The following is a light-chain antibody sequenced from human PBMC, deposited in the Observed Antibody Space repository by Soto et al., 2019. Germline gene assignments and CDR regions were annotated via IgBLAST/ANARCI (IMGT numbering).Light chain of an antibody. J-gene: IGKJ2*01. CDR3: LQFDNSPLYT. Sequence: EIVLTQSPGTLSLSPEERATLSCRASQSVSSSSLAWYQHKPGQAPRLLIYGASSRATGIPDRFSGSGSGTGFSLTISRLQPEDFAVYYCLQFDNSPLYTFGQGTKLEIK. CDR2: GAS. V-gene: IGKV3-20*01. CDR1: QSVSSSS.